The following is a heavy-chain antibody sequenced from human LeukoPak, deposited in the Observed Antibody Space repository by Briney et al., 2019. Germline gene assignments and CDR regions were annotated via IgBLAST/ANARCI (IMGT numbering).Heavy chain of an antibody. CDR2: FSGSGGST. CDR3: AKTRSGYVTPEDY. J-gene: IGHJ4*02. Sequence: GGSLRLSCAASGFTFSSYAMSWVRQAPGKGLECISGFSGSGGSTYYADSVKGRFTISRDNSRNTLYLQMNSLRAEDTAVYYCAKTRSGYVTPEDYWGQGTLVTVSS. D-gene: IGHD5-12*01. CDR1: GFTFSSYA. V-gene: IGHV3-23*01.